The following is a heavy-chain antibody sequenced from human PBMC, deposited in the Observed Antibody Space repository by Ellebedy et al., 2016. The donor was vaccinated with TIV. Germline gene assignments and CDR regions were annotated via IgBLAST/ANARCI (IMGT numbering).Heavy chain of an antibody. CDR2: ISYDGNNK. V-gene: IGHV3-30*01. CDR3: AREGLEAGMDL. Sequence: GESLKISCAASGFTFSHHAFYWVRQAPGKGLEWVTIISYDGNNKFYLYSVEGRFSISRDDSKNTLYLQMNSLRPEDTAVYYSAREGLEAGMDLWGQGTTVIVSS. J-gene: IGHJ6*02. CDR1: GFTFSHHA.